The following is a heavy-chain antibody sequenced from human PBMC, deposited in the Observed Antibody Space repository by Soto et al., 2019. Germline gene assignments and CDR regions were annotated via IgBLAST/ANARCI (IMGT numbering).Heavy chain of an antibody. Sequence: PVGSLRLSCAASGFTFSSYGMHWVRQAPGKGLEWVAVISYDGSNKYYADSVKGRFTISRDNSKNTLYLQMNSLRAEDTAVYYCAKERATSIAAAGTFDYWGQGTLVTVSS. CDR1: GFTFSSYG. CDR3: AKERATSIAAAGTFDY. CDR2: ISYDGSNK. D-gene: IGHD6-13*01. V-gene: IGHV3-30*18. J-gene: IGHJ4*02.